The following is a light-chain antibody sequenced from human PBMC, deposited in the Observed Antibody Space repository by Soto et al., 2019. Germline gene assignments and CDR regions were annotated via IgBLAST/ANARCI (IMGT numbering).Light chain of an antibody. CDR3: QFDRSTSLVA. J-gene: IGKJ1*01. CDR2: GAS. Sequence: ETVLTQSPGTLCLSPGERATLSCRASQSVSSNYLAWYQQKPGQAPRLLIYGASNRATGIPVRFSGSGSGTDFSFPISRIEAEDLLMYYCQFDRSTSLVAFGQGNKVEIK. CDR1: QSVSSNY. V-gene: IGKV3-20*01.